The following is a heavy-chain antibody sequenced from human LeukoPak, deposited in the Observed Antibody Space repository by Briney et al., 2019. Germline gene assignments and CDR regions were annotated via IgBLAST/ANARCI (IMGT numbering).Heavy chain of an antibody. V-gene: IGHV3-23*01. D-gene: IGHD2-21*02. CDR2: IKGGGGDP. CDR3: AQGGHDFNPFYY. J-gene: IGHJ4*02. CDR1: GFTFSTYA. Sequence: HPGGSLRLSRAASGFTFSTYAMGWVRQAPGEGLEWVSSIKGGGGDPFYADSVRGRFTISRDKSKDTLYLQLNSLRAEDTAVYFCAQGGHDFNPFYYWGQGTLVTVSS.